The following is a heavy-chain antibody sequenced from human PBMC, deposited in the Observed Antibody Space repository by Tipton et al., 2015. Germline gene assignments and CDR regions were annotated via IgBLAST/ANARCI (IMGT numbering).Heavy chain of an antibody. J-gene: IGHJ4*02. CDR2: TYYRSNWNN. CDR1: GDSVSSNTAA. CDR3: ARGSYGSFDY. D-gene: IGHD5-18*01. V-gene: IGHV6-1*01. Sequence: GLVKPSQTLSLTCAISGDSVSSNTAAWHWIRQSPSRGLEWLGRTYYRSNWNNDYAVSLKSRITITPDTSKNQFTLHLNSVTPDDTAMYYCARGSYGSFDYWGQGTLVTVSS.